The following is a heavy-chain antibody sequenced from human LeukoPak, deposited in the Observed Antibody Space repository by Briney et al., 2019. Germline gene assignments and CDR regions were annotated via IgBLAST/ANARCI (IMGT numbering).Heavy chain of an antibody. CDR2: ISYDGSNK. J-gene: IGHJ4*02. CDR3: ARLGYSGSQSYFDY. Sequence: GRSLRLSCAASGFIFSNYAMHWVRQAAGKGLEWVAVISYDGSNKNYADSVKGRFTISRDNSKNTLYLQMNSLRAEDTAVYYCARLGYSGSQSYFDYWGQGTLVTVSS. V-gene: IGHV3-30*04. CDR1: GFIFSNYA. D-gene: IGHD1-26*01.